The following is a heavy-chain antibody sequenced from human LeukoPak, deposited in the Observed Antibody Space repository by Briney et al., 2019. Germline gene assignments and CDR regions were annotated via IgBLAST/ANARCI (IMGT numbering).Heavy chain of an antibody. D-gene: IGHD6-19*01. CDR1: GFPFSSYA. CDR3: ARDCRGVSGCGGSSYYYGMDG. Sequence: PGGSLRLSCAASGFPFSSYAMSWVRQSPGKGLEWVSAISGGNGNTYYAYYADSVRGRFTISRDSSKNTLYLQMNSLRAEDTAVYYCARDCRGVSGCGGSSYYYGMDGWGQGTTVTVSS. V-gene: IGHV3-23*01. CDR2: ISGGNGNTYYA. J-gene: IGHJ6*02.